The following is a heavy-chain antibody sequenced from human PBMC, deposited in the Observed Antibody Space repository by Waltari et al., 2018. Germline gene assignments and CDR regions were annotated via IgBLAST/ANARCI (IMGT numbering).Heavy chain of an antibody. V-gene: IGHV4-39*07. D-gene: IGHD3-3*01. Sequence: QLQLQESGPGLVKPSETLSLTCTVSGGSISSSSYYWGWIRQPPGKGLEWIGSIYYSGSNYYNPSRQSRVTIAVDTSKNRFSLKLSSVTGAGTAVYYCARDWLPLWSGEGWFDPWGQGTLVTVSS. CDR1: GGSISSSSYY. CDR3: ARDWLPLWSGEGWFDP. CDR2: IYYSGSN. J-gene: IGHJ5*02.